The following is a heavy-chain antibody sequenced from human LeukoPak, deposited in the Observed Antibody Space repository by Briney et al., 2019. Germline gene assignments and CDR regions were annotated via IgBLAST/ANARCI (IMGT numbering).Heavy chain of an antibody. D-gene: IGHD3-22*01. CDR3: AKDPRPYYYDSSGYPDY. Sequence: GVLRLSCAASGFTFSSYALTWFRQAPGKGLEWVSAISGSGGSTYYADAVKGRFTNSKDNSKNTLYLQMNSLRAEDTAVYHCAKDPRPYYYDSSGYPDYWGQGTLDTVSS. V-gene: IGHV3-23*01. J-gene: IGHJ4*02. CDR1: GFTFSSYA. CDR2: ISGSGGST.